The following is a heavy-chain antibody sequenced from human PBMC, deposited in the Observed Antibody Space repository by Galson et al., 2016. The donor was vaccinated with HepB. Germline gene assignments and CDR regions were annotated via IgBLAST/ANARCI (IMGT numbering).Heavy chain of an antibody. V-gene: IGHV1-3*01. J-gene: IGHJ6*02. Sequence: SVKVSCKASGYTLTSYAIHWVRQAPGQRLEWMGWINAGNGKTKYSQKFQGRVTITRDTSANTAYMELSSLRSEDTAVYYCARDQLLIRQHLDVWGQGTTVTVSS. D-gene: IGHD2-2*01. CDR1: GYTLTSYA. CDR3: ARDQLLIRQHLDV. CDR2: INAGNGKT.